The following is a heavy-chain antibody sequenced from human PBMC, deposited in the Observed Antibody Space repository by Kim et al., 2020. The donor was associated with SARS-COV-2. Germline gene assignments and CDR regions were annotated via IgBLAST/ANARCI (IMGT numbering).Heavy chain of an antibody. CDR1: GDSVSSNSAA. Sequence: SPTLSLTCAISGDSVSSNSAAWTWIRQSPSRGLEWLGRTYYRSKWYNDYAVSVKSRITINPDTSKNQFSLQLNSVTPEDTAVYYCARGLLWFGEFENGMDVWGQGTTVTVSS. CDR2: TYYRSKWYN. CDR3: ARGLLWFGEFENGMDV. J-gene: IGHJ6*02. D-gene: IGHD3-10*01. V-gene: IGHV6-1*01.